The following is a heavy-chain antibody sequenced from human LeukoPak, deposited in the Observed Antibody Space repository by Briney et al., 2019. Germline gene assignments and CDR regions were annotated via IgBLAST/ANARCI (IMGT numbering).Heavy chain of an antibody. J-gene: IGHJ5*02. V-gene: IGHV1-69*06. Sequence: SVKVSCKASGGTFSSYAISWVRQAPGQGLEWMGGIIPIFGTANYAQKFQGRVTITADKSTSTAYMGLSSLRSEDTAVYYCAREVDSSGSNWFDPWGQGTLVTVSS. CDR1: GGTFSSYA. D-gene: IGHD6-19*01. CDR3: AREVDSSGSNWFDP. CDR2: IIPIFGTA.